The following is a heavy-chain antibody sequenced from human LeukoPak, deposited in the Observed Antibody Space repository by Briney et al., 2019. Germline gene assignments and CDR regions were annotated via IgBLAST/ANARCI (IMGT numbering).Heavy chain of an antibody. CDR1: GYTFTVYY. CDR2: INPNSGGT. Sequence: ASVKLSCKASGYTFTVYYIHWLRQAPGQGLGWMGGINPNSGGTNYAQKLPGRVTMTRYTAISTAYMELSRLRSDDTAVYYCARDLVQLERHLYYYCYMDVWGKGTTVTISS. D-gene: IGHD1-1*01. J-gene: IGHJ6*03. CDR3: ARDLVQLERHLYYYCYMDV. V-gene: IGHV1-2*02.